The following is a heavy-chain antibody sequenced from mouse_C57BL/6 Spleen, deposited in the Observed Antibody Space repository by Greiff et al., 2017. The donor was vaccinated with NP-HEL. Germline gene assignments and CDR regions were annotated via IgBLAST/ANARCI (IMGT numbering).Heavy chain of an antibody. J-gene: IGHJ1*03. Sequence: DVKLVESGGGLVQPGGSMKLSCVASGFTFSNYWMNWVRQSPEKGLEWVAQIRLKSDNYATHYAESVKGRFTISRDDSKSSVYLQMNNLRAEDTGIYYCTAYYYGSSYVDWYFDVWGTGTTVTVSS. CDR3: TAYYYGSSYVDWYFDV. CDR2: IRLKSDNYAT. V-gene: IGHV6-3*01. CDR1: GFTFSNYW. D-gene: IGHD1-1*01.